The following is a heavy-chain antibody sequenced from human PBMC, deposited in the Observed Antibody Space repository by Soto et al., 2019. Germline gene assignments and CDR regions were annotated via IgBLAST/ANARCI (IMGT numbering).Heavy chain of an antibody. J-gene: IGHJ4*02. V-gene: IGHV1-2*02. CDR2: INPNSGGT. CDR3: SGAESPDTAYFSLY. CDR1: GYTFTGYY. Sequence: GASVKVSCKASGYTFTGYYMHWVRQAPGQGLEWMGWINPNSGGTNYAQKFQGRVTMTRDTSISTAYMELSSLNIEDSAVYYCSGAESPDTAYFSLYWGQGTPVTVSS. D-gene: IGHD1-26*01.